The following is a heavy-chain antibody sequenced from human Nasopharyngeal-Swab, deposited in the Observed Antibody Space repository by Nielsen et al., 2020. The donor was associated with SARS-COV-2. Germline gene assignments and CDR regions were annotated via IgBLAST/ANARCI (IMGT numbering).Heavy chain of an antibody. CDR1: GYTFTSYA. CDR2: INAGNGNT. J-gene: IGHJ4*02. Sequence: ASVKVSCKASGYTFTSYAMHWVRQAPGQRLEWMGWINAGNGNTKYSQKFQGRVTITRDTSASTAYMERSSLRSEDTAVYYCARLTGRAGTTDYWGQGTLVTVSS. V-gene: IGHV1-3*01. CDR3: ARLTGRAGTTDY. D-gene: IGHD3-10*01.